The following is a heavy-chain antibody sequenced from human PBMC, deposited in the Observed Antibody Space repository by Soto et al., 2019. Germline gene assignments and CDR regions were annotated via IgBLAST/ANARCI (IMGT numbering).Heavy chain of an antibody. J-gene: IGHJ5*02. V-gene: IGHV4-30-4*01. CDR1: GGSISSGDYY. CDR3: ATTYYDFWSGYLNWFDP. D-gene: IGHD3-3*01. CDR2: IYYSGST. Sequence: LTCTVSGGSISSGDYYWSWIRQPPGKGLEWIGYIYYSGSTYYNPSLKSRVTISVDTSKNQFSLKLSSVTAADTAVYYCATTYYDFWSGYLNWFDPWGQGTLVTVSS.